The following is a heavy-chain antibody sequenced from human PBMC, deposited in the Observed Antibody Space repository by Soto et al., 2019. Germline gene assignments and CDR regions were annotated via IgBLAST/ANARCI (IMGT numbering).Heavy chain of an antibody. CDR3: ARAAYYYDSSGYSPGDY. V-gene: IGHV4-30-2*01. CDR1: GGSISSGGYS. Sequence: SETLSLTCAVSGGSISSGGYSWSWIRQPPGKGLEWIGYIYHSGSTYYNPSLKSRVTISVDRSKNQFSLKLSSVTAADTAVYYCARAAYYYDSSGYSPGDYWGQGSLVTVSS. CDR2: IYHSGST. D-gene: IGHD3-22*01. J-gene: IGHJ4*02.